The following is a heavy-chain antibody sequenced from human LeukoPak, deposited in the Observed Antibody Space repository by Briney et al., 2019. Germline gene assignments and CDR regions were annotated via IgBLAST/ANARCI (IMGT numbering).Heavy chain of an antibody. D-gene: IGHD4-23*01. CDR3: AREPDDYGGNSGGGYFDY. CDR1: GGSISSGDYY. Sequence: SETLSLTCTVSGGSISSGDYYWSWIRQPPGKGLEWIGYIYYSGSTYYNPSLKSRVTLSVDTSKNQFSLKLSSVTAADTAVYYCAREPDDYGGNSGGGYFDYWGQGTLVTVSS. J-gene: IGHJ4*02. V-gene: IGHV4-30-4*01. CDR2: IYYSGST.